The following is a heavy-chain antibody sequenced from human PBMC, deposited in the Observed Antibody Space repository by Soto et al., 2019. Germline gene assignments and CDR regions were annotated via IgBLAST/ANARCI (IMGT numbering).Heavy chain of an antibody. CDR1: GFTFSSYS. D-gene: IGHD6-13*01. CDR3: ARHPERIAQIGWFDP. J-gene: IGHJ5*02. V-gene: IGHV3-48*01. CDR2: ISSSSSTI. Sequence: PGGSLRLSCAASGFTFSSYSMNWVRQAPGKWLEWVSYISSSSSTIYYADSVKGRFTISRDNAKNSLYLQMNSLRAEDTAVYYCARHPERIAQIGWFDPWGQGT.